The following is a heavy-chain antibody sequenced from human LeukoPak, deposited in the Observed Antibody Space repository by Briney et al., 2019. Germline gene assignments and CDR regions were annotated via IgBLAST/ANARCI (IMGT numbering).Heavy chain of an antibody. J-gene: IGHJ5*02. CDR3: ARDLSDFGVKDENWFDP. CDR1: GGSISSYY. D-gene: IGHD3-3*01. CDR2: IDTSGNT. V-gene: IGHV4-4*07. Sequence: SETLSLTCTVSGGSISSYYWSWIRQPAGKGLERIGRIDTSGNTNYKPSLKSRVTMSVDTSKNQFSLKLNSVTAEDTAVYYCARDLSDFGVKDENWFDPWGQGTLVTVSS.